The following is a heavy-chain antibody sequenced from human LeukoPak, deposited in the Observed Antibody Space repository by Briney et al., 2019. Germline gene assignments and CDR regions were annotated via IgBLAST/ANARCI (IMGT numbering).Heavy chain of an antibody. D-gene: IGHD6-19*01. Sequence: ASVRVSCKASGYTFTSYGISWVRQAPGQGLEWMGWISAYNGNTNYAQKLQGRATMTTDTSTSTASMELRSLRSDDTVVYYCARDSSGWFDYWGQGTLVTVSS. J-gene: IGHJ4*02. CDR1: GYTFTSYG. V-gene: IGHV1-18*01. CDR2: ISAYNGNT. CDR3: ARDSSGWFDY.